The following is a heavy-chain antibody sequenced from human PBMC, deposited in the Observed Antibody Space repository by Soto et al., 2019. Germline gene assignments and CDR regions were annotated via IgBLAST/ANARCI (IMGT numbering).Heavy chain of an antibody. V-gene: IGHV3-7*03. Sequence: GGSLRLSCAASGFTFSYYWMSWVRQAPGKGLEWVSDIKGSGSMKYYVDSVKGRFTISRDNSKNTLYLQMNSLRAEDTAVYYCAKEARDAFDIWGQGTMVTVSS. J-gene: IGHJ3*02. CDR2: IKGSGSMK. D-gene: IGHD6-6*01. CDR3: AKEARDAFDI. CDR1: GFTFSYYW.